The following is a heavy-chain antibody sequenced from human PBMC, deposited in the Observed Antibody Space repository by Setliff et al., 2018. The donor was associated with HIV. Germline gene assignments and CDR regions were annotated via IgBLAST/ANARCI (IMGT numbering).Heavy chain of an antibody. CDR1: GYTFTSYG. CDR2: INPGGGNT. Sequence: ASVKVSCKASGYTFTSYGISWVRQAPGQGLEWMGIINPGGGNTRYAQRFQGRVSMTRDTSTSTVYMELSSLRSEDTAVYYCARGQASNDYGVSFWGQGTMVTVSS. J-gene: IGHJ3*01. D-gene: IGHD4-17*01. CDR3: ARGQASNDYGVSF. V-gene: IGHV1-46*01.